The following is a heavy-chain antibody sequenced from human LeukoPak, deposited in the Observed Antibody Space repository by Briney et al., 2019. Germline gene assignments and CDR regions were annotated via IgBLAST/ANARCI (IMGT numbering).Heavy chain of an antibody. D-gene: IGHD4/OR15-4a*01. J-gene: IGHJ4*02. CDR3: ARRAGAYSHPYDY. V-gene: IGHV3-9*01. CDR1: GFTFDDYA. CDR2: IRWDSGII. Sequence: PGRSLRLSCAASGFTFDDYAMHWVRQAPGKGLELLSGIRWDSGIIVYADSVKGLFTISTDNAKKSLYLQMNSLRAEDTAVYYWARRAGAYSHPYDYWGQGTLVTVSS.